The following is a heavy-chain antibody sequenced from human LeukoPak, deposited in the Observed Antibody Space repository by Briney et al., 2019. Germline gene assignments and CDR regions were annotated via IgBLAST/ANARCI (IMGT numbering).Heavy chain of an antibody. V-gene: IGHV1-2*02. D-gene: IGHD2-2*01. CDR1: GYTFTGYY. J-gene: IGHJ6*02. CDR2: INPNSGGT. CDR3: TREESSTTCSDV. Sequence: ASVRVSFKASGYTFTGYYMHWVRQAPGQGLEWMGWINPNSGGTNYAQKFQGRVTMTRDTSISTAYMELSRLRSDDTAVYYCTREESSTTCSDVWGPGTTVTVSS.